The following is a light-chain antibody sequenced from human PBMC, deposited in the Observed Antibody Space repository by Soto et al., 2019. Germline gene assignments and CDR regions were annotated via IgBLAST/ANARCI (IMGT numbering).Light chain of an antibody. Sequence: EIVVTQSPGTLSLSPGERATLSCRASQSVSNNYLAWYQQKPGQAPRLLIYGASNRATGIPDRFSGSGCGTDLPITLSRLEREDFPVYYCEQYGSSGTFXQGTKVDIK. V-gene: IGKV3-20*01. CDR1: QSVSNNY. J-gene: IGKJ1*01. CDR2: GAS. CDR3: EQYGSSGT.